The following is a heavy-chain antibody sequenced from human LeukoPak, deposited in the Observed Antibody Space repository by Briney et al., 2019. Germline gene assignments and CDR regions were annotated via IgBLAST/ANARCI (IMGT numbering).Heavy chain of an antibody. J-gene: IGHJ4*02. CDR3: ARADSTGWAIFDY. D-gene: IGHD6-19*01. CDR2: IYPGDSDS. V-gene: IGHV5-51*01. Sequence: GESLKISCKGSGYSLTTYWIGWVRQMPGKGLEWMGIIYPGDSDSRYSPSFQGQVTISADKSSSTAYLQWSSLKASDTATYYCARADSTGWAIFDYWGQGTVVTVSS. CDR1: GYSLTTYW.